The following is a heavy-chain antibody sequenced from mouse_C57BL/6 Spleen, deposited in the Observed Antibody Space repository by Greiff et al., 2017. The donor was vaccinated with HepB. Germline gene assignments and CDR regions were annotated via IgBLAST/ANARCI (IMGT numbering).Heavy chain of an antibody. D-gene: IGHD2-4*01. Sequence: VQLQQSGPELVKPGASVKISCKASGYSFTSYYIHWVKQRPGQGLEWIGWIYPGSGNTKYNEKFKGKATLTADTSSSTAYMQLSSLTSEDSAVYYCASSGDYDGRSIAYWGQGTLVTVSA. CDR3: ASSGDYDGRSIAY. J-gene: IGHJ3*01. V-gene: IGHV1-66*01. CDR2: IYPGSGNT. CDR1: GYSFTSYY.